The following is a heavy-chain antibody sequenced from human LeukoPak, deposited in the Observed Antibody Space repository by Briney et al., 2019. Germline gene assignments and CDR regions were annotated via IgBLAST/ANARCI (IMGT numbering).Heavy chain of an antibody. J-gene: IGHJ4*02. CDR1: GYTFTSYG. Sequence: ASVKVSCKASGYTFTSYGISWVRQAPGQGLEWMGIINPSGGSTSYAQKFQGRVTMTRDTSTSTVYMELSSLRSEDTAVYYCARAYGSYDYWGQGTLVTVSS. D-gene: IGHD1-26*01. CDR2: INPSGGST. V-gene: IGHV1-46*01. CDR3: ARAYGSYDY.